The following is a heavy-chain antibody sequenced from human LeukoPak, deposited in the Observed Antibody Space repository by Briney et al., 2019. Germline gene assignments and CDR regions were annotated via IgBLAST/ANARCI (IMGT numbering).Heavy chain of an antibody. D-gene: IGHD3-3*01. CDR1: GGSFSGYY. V-gene: IGHV4-34*01. CDR3: ARGPDFWSGYYIRYFQH. CDR2: INHSGST. J-gene: IGHJ1*01. Sequence: SETLSLTCAVYGGSFSGYYWSWIRQPPGKGLEWIGEINHSGSTTYNPSLKSRVTISVDTSKNQFSLKLSSVTAADTAMYYCARGPDFWSGYYIRYFQHWGQGTLVTVSS.